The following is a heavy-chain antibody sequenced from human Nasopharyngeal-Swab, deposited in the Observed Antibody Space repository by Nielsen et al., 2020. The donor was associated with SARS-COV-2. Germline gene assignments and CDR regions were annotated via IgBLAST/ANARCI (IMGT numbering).Heavy chain of an antibody. CDR2: INHSGST. Sequence: WIRQPPGKGLEWIGEINHSGSTNYNPSLKSRVTISVDTSKNQFSLKLSSVTAADTAVYYCARGQGPRHYYDSSGYYYDVLGRGYYFDYWGQGTPVHRLL. D-gene: IGHD3-22*01. V-gene: IGHV4-34*01. J-gene: IGHJ4*02. CDR3: ARGQGPRHYYDSSGYYYDVLGRGYYFDY.